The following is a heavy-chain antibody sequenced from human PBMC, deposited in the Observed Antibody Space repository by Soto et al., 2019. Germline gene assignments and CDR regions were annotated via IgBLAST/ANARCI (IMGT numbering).Heavy chain of an antibody. CDR3: ARGEVGARYAFDI. CDR2: INHSGST. J-gene: IGHJ3*02. CDR1: GGSFSGYY. Sequence: QVQLQQWGAGLLKPSETLSLTCAVYGGSFSGYYWSWIHQPPGKGLEWIGEINHSGSTNYNPSLKSRVTISVDTSKNQFSLKLSSVTAADTAVYYCARGEVGARYAFDIWGQGTMVTVSS. D-gene: IGHD1-26*01. V-gene: IGHV4-34*01.